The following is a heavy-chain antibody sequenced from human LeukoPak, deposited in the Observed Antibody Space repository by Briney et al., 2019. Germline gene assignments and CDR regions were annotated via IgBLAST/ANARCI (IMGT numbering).Heavy chain of an antibody. V-gene: IGHV3-30*18. CDR3: AKDFHRADYYDSSGPVGN. D-gene: IGHD3-22*01. CDR1: GFTFSSYG. J-gene: IGHJ4*02. CDR2: ISYDGSNK. Sequence: GGSLRLSCASGFTFSSYGMHWVPQAPGKGLEWVAVISYDGSNKYYADSVKGRFTISRDNSKNTLYLQMNSLRAEDTAVYYCAKDFHRADYYDSSGPVGNWGQGTLVTVSS.